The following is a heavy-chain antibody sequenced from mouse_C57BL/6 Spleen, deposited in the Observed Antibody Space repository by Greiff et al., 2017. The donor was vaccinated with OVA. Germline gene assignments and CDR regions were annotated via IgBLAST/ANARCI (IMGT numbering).Heavy chain of an antibody. CDR1: GYTFTDYE. Sequence: QVHVKQSGAELVRPGASVTLSCKASGYTFTDYEMHWVKQTPVHGLEWIGAIDPETGGTAYNQKFKGKAILTADKSSSTAYMELRSLTSEDSAVYYCTRRTGFDYWGQGTTLTVSS. V-gene: IGHV1-15*01. D-gene: IGHD4-1*01. J-gene: IGHJ2*01. CDR2: IDPETGGT. CDR3: TRRTGFDY.